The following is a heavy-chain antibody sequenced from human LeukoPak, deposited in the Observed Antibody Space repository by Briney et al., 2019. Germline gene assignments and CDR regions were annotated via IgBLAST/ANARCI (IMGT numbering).Heavy chain of an antibody. Sequence: GGSLRLSCAASGFTFSSYSMNWVRQAPGKGLEWVSSISSSSSYIYYADSVKGRFTISRDNAKSSLYLQMNSLRAEDTAVYYCARGIVVVVAATPTNWFDPWGQGTLVTVSS. D-gene: IGHD2-15*01. V-gene: IGHV3-21*01. J-gene: IGHJ5*02. CDR3: ARGIVVVVAATPTNWFDP. CDR2: ISSSSSYI. CDR1: GFTFSSYS.